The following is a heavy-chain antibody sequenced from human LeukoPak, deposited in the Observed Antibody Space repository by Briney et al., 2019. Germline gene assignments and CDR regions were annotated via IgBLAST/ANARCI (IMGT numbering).Heavy chain of an antibody. CDR3: TRGLRGQWPQPWFDP. V-gene: IGHV3-49*03. D-gene: IGHD6-19*01. CDR1: GLTFGDYA. J-gene: IGHJ5*02. Sequence: GGSLRLSCTASGLTFGDYAMSWFRQAPGKGLEWVGFIRSKAYGGTTEYAASVKGRFTISRDDSKSIAYLQMNSLKTEDTAVYYCTRGLRGQWPQPWFDPWGQGTLVTVSS. CDR2: IRSKAYGGTT.